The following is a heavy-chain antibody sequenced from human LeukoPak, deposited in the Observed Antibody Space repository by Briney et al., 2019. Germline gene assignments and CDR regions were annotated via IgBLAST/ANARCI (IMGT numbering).Heavy chain of an antibody. CDR1: GFTFSSYS. D-gene: IGHD6-13*01. V-gene: IGHV3-21*01. Sequence: PGGSLRLSCAASGFTFSSYSMNWVRQAPGKGLEWVSSISSSSSYIYYADSVKGRFTISRDNAKNSLYLQMNSLRAEDTAVYYCARDYPYSSSGEDYDYWGQGTLVTVSS. J-gene: IGHJ4*02. CDR3: ARDYPYSSSGEDYDY. CDR2: ISSSSSYI.